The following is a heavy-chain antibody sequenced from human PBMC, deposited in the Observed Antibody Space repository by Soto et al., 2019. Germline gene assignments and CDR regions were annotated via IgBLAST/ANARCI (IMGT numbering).Heavy chain of an antibody. D-gene: IGHD2-15*01. Sequence: ASVKVSCKASGYTFTSYAMHWVRQAPGQRLEWMGWINAGNGNTKYSQKFQGRVTITRDTSASTAYMELSSLRSDDTAVYYCASAYCSGGSCYSAPGYYYGMDVWSQGTTVTVS. CDR1: GYTFTSYA. J-gene: IGHJ6*02. CDR2: INAGNGNT. CDR3: ASAYCSGGSCYSAPGYYYGMDV. V-gene: IGHV1-3*01.